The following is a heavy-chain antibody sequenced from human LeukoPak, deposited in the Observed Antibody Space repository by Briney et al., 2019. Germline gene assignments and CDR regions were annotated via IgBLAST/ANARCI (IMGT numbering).Heavy chain of an antibody. CDR1: GFTFNTYK. CDR3: ARGHYDILTGNYKWTPDY. D-gene: IGHD3-9*01. Sequence: GGSLRLSCAASGFTFNTYKMNWVRQAPGRGLEWVSSIHSGGSDIYYADSVKGRFTVSRDNAKNSLFLQMNSLGAEDTALYYCARGHYDILTGNYKWTPDYWGQGTLVTVSS. J-gene: IGHJ4*02. V-gene: IGHV3-21*06. CDR2: IHSGGSDI.